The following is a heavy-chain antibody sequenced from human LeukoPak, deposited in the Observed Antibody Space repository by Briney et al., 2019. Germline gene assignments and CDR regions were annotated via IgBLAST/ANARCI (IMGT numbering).Heavy chain of an antibody. CDR1: GFTFSTYA. CDR3: VKDNYGDYGGIDY. J-gene: IGHJ4*02. CDR2: IINSGGST. Sequence: PGGSLRLSCAASGFTFSTYAMSWLRQAPGKGLEWVSTIINSGGSTYYADSVKGRFTISRDNSKNTLYLQMNSLRAEDTAVYYCVKDNYGDYGGIDYWGQGTLVTVSS. D-gene: IGHD4-17*01. V-gene: IGHV3-23*01.